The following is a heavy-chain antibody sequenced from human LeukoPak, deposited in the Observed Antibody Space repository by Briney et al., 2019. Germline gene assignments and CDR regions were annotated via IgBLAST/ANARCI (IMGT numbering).Heavy chain of an antibody. Sequence: GGSLRLSCAASGFTFSNAWMSWVRQAPGKGLEWVGRIKSKTDGGTTDYAAPVKGRFTISRDDSKNTMYLPMNSLKTEDTAVYYCTTDPELGGRYFDWFNWGQGTLVTVSS. V-gene: IGHV3-15*01. CDR3: TTDPELGGRYFDWFN. CDR2: IKSKTDGGTT. CDR1: GFTFSNAW. D-gene: IGHD3-9*01. J-gene: IGHJ4*02.